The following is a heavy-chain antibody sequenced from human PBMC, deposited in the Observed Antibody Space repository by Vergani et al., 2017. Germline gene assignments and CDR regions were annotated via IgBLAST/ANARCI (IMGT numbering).Heavy chain of an antibody. CDR2: IYYSGST. V-gene: IGHV4-34*01. D-gene: IGHD2-21*02. J-gene: IGHJ5*02. Sequence: QVQLQQWGAGLLKPSETLSLTCAVYGGSFSGYYWGWIRQPPGKGLEWIGSIYYSGSTYYNPSLKSRVTISVDTSKNQFSLKLSSVTAADTAVYYCASSLEHIVVVTAIWDPWGQGTLVTVSS. CDR3: ASSLEHIVVVTAIWDP. CDR1: GGSFSGYY.